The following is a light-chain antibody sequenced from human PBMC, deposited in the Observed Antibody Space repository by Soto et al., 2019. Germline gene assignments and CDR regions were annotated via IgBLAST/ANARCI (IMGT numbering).Light chain of an antibody. J-gene: IGKJ4*01. CDR2: AAS. Sequence: DIQLTQSPSFLSASVGDRVTITCRASQGISSYLAWYQQKPGKAPKLLISAASTLQSGVPSSFSGSGSGTEFTLTIRSLQPEDFATYYCQQLNIYPLTFGGGTKVEIK. V-gene: IGKV1-9*01. CDR3: QQLNIYPLT. CDR1: QGISSY.